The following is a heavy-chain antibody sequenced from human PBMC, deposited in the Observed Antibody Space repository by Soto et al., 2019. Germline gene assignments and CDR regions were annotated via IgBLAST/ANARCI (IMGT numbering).Heavy chain of an antibody. CDR3: ARGVPYGDYLFDS. Sequence: GGSLRLSCAASGFTFSNFYMHWVRQAPGKGLVWVSRINTDGSSTRNADSVKGRFTISRDNAKNTLYLQMNSRRAEDTAVYYCARGVPYGDYLFDSWGQGALVTVSS. J-gene: IGHJ4*02. CDR2: INTDGSST. V-gene: IGHV3-74*01. D-gene: IGHD4-17*01. CDR1: GFTFSNFY.